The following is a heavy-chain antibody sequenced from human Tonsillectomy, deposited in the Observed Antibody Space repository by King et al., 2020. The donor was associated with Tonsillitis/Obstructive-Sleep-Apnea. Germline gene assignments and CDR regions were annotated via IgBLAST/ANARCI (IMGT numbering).Heavy chain of an antibody. V-gene: IGHV4-34*01. Sequence: VQLQQWGAGLLKPSETLSLTCAVYGGSFSGYYWSWIRQPPGKGLEWIGEINHSGSTNYHPSLKSRVTISLDTSKNQFSLKLSSVTAADTAVYYCARDYGGFNDAFDIWGQGTMVTVSS. CDR2: INHSGST. CDR3: ARDYGGFNDAFDI. CDR1: GGSFSGYY. D-gene: IGHD4-17*01. J-gene: IGHJ3*02.